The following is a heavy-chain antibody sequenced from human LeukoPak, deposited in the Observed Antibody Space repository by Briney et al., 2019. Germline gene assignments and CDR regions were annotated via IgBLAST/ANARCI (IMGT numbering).Heavy chain of an antibody. CDR1: GGSISSYS. CDR3: ARWDDSAWAFGN. Sequence: SETLSLTCIVSGGSISSYSWNWIRQSPGKGLEWVGYISHSGTTSYNSYLRSRVTISVDTSKNQLSLKLTSVTAADTAAYYCARWDDSAWAFGNWGPGTLVTVSS. J-gene: IGHJ4*02. V-gene: IGHV4-59*08. CDR2: ISHSGTT. D-gene: IGHD6-19*01.